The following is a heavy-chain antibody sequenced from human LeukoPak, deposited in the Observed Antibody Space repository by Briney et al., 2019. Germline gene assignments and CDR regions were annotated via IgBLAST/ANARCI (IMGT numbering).Heavy chain of an antibody. CDR2: ISAYNGNT. Sequence: ASVTVSCKASGYTFTNYGIHWVRQAPGQGLEWMGWISAYNGNTNYAQKLQGRVTMTTDTSTSTAYMELRSLRSDDTAVYYCARVALHRYYYGSGSYLDYWGQGTLVTVSS. V-gene: IGHV1-18*01. CDR1: GYTFTNYG. D-gene: IGHD3-10*01. J-gene: IGHJ4*02. CDR3: ARVALHRYYYGSGSYLDY.